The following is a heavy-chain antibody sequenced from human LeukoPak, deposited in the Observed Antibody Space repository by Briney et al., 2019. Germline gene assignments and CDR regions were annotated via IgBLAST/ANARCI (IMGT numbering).Heavy chain of an antibody. CDR1: GFTFSSYA. Sequence: PGGSLRLSCAASGFTFSSYAMSWVRQAPGKGLERVSAISGSGGSTYYADSVKGRFTISRDNSKNTLYLQMNSLRAEDTAVYYCAKQWGIVGVPGGYFDYWGQGTLVTVSS. D-gene: IGHD1-26*01. J-gene: IGHJ4*02. CDR3: AKQWGIVGVPGGYFDY. CDR2: ISGSGGST. V-gene: IGHV3-23*01.